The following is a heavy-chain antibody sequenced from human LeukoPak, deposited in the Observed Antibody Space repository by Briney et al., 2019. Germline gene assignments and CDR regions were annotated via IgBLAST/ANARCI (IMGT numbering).Heavy chain of an antibody. D-gene: IGHD3-22*01. J-gene: IGHJ3*02. CDR2: IYPVDSDT. CDR1: GYSFTNSW. V-gene: IGHV5-51*01. Sequence: GESLKISCHGSGYSFTNSWIGWVRQIPGKGLEWMGIIYPVDSDTTYSPSFQGQVTISADKSISTAYLQWSSLQASDTAMYYCASAGDTSDYFYFSAFDIWGQGTMVTVSS. CDR3: ASAGDTSDYFYFSAFDI.